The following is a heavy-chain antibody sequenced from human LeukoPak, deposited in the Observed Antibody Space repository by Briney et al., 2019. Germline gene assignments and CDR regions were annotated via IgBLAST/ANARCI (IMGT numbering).Heavy chain of an antibody. V-gene: IGHV3-23*01. D-gene: IGHD4-23*01. CDR2: ISGSGGST. CDR1: GFTFSSYA. Sequence: GGSLRLSCAASGFTFSSYAMSWVRQAPGKGLEWVSAISGSGGSTYYADSVKGRFTISRDNSKNTLYLQMNSLRAEDTAVYYCVTVGTLDAEYFQHWGQGTLVTVSS. J-gene: IGHJ1*01. CDR3: VTVGTLDAEYFQH.